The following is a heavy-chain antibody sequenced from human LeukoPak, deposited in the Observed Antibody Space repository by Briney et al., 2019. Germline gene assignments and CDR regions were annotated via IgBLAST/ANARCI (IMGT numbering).Heavy chain of an antibody. CDR2: ISWNSDSV. Sequence: GGSLRLSCAASGFTFDDYGMHWVRQAPGKGLEWVSGISWNSDSVGYADSVKGRFTISRDNAENSLYLQMNSLRAEDTAFYYCARAGGSRYYYAMDVWGQGTTVTVSS. J-gene: IGHJ6*02. CDR3: ARAGGSRYYYAMDV. CDR1: GFTFDDYG. D-gene: IGHD3-16*01. V-gene: IGHV3-9*01.